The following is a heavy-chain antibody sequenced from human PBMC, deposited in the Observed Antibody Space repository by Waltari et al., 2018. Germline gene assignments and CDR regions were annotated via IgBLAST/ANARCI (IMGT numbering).Heavy chain of an antibody. D-gene: IGHD3-22*01. Sequence: QLQLQESGPGLVKPSETLSLTCTVSGGSISSSSYYWGWIRQPPGKGLEWIGSIYYSGSTYYNPSLKSRVTISVDTSKNQFSLKLSSVTAADTAVYYCARARYYDSSGYYYSYYYYMDVWGKGTTVTISS. CDR3: ARARYYDSSGYYYSYYYYMDV. CDR1: GGSISSSSYY. V-gene: IGHV4-39*07. J-gene: IGHJ6*03. CDR2: IYYSGST.